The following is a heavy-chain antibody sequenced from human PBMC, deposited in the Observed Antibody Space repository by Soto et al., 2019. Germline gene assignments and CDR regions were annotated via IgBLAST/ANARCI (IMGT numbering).Heavy chain of an antibody. J-gene: IGHJ5*01. CDR3: ARLRLNWFDP. V-gene: IGHV1-69*05. Sequence: QVQMVQSGAEVKRPGSSVKVSCKTSGSISWVRQAPGRGLEWMGGFIPLFGTVKYAQKFQGRVTITMDESTRTAYMELNNLRSDDTAMYYCARLRLNWFDPWGQGTLVTVSS. CDR2: FIPLFGTV. CDR1: GS. D-gene: IGHD3-22*01.